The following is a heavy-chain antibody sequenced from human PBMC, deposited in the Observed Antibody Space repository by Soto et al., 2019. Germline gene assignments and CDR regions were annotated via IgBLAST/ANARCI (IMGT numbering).Heavy chain of an antibody. CDR1: GGTFSSYA. D-gene: IGHD3-16*02. Sequence: GASVKVSCKASGGTFSSYAISWVRQAPGQGLEWMGGIIPIFGTANYAQKFQGRVTITADESTSTAYMELSSLRSEDTAVYYCARDRRESSTYYYYGMDVWGQGTTVTVSS. V-gene: IGHV1-69*13. CDR2: IIPIFGTA. J-gene: IGHJ6*02. CDR3: ARDRRESSTYYYYGMDV.